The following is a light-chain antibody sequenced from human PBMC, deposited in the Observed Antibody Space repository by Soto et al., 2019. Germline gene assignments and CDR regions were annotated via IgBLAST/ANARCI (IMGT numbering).Light chain of an antibody. Sequence: DIVLTQSPGTLSLSPGERATLSCRASQSVRSSYLAWYQQKPGQAPRLLIYGASSRATGIPDRFSGSGSGTDFTLTISRLEPEDFAVYYCQHYGSTPTTFGQGTKVEVK. CDR3: QHYGSTPTT. V-gene: IGKV3-20*01. J-gene: IGKJ1*01. CDR1: QSVRSSY. CDR2: GAS.